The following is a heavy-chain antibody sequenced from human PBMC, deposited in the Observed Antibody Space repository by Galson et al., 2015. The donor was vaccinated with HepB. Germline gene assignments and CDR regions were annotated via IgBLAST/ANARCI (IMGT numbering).Heavy chain of an antibody. D-gene: IGHD6-13*01. CDR2: ISGSGGST. J-gene: IGHJ4*02. CDR1: GFTFSSYA. V-gene: IGHV3-23*01. Sequence: SLRLSCAASGFTFSSYAMNWVRQAPGKGLEWVSGISGSGGSTYYADSVKGRFTISRDNSKNTLYLQMNSLRAEDTAVYYCAKTPDWQQLVPYFDYWGQGTLVTVSS. CDR3: AKTPDWQQLVPYFDY.